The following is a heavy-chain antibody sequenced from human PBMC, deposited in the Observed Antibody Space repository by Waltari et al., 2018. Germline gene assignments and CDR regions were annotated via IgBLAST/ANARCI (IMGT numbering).Heavy chain of an antibody. Sequence: VQSGAEVKKPGASVKVSYKASGYTFTSYYMHWVRQAPGQGLEWMGIINPSGGSTSYAQKFQGRVTMTRDTSTSTVYMELSSLRSEDTAVYYCARTPYYYDSSGYYNPFDYWGQGTLVTVSS. J-gene: IGHJ4*02. V-gene: IGHV1-46*01. D-gene: IGHD3-22*01. CDR2: INPSGGST. CDR3: ARTPYYYDSSGYYNPFDY. CDR1: GYTFTSYY.